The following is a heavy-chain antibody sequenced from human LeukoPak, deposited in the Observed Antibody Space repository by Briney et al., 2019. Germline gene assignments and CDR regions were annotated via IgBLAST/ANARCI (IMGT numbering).Heavy chain of an antibody. CDR1: GGSFSGYY. Sequence: SETLSLTCAVYGGSFSGYYRSWIRQPPGKGLEWIGEINRSGSTNYNPSLKSRVTISVDTSKNQFSLKLSSVTAADTAVYYCARGRIVVVPAALRYYFDYWGQGTLVTVSS. V-gene: IGHV4-34*01. D-gene: IGHD2-2*01. J-gene: IGHJ4*02. CDR3: ARGRIVVVPAALRYYFDY. CDR2: INRSGST.